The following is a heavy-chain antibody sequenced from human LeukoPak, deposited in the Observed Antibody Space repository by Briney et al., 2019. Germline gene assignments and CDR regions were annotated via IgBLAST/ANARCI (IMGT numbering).Heavy chain of an antibody. CDR3: AKNLDTYYYNYMDV. CDR2: ISGSGDRT. V-gene: IGHV3-23*01. CDR1: GFTFSNAW. J-gene: IGHJ6*03. D-gene: IGHD5-18*01. Sequence: GGSLRLSCAASGFTFSNAWMSWVRQAPGKGLEWVSIISGSGDRTYYADSVKGRFTISRDNSKNTMYLQMNSLRVEDTAVYYCAKNLDTYYYNYMDVWGKGTTVTVSS.